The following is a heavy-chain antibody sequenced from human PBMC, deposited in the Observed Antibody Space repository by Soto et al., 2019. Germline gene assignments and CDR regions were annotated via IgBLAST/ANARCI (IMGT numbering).Heavy chain of an antibody. J-gene: IGHJ5*02. CDR1: GYTFSNYG. Sequence: QVQLMPSGGEVKRPGASVKVSCKTSGYTFSNYGITWVRQAPGQPLEWLGWISLYSDGTNYAQKFQGRVSMTTDTSTTTAYMELRSLRSDDTAVYYCARVVPGAEAWFGPWGQGTLVTVSS. V-gene: IGHV1-18*01. CDR2: ISLYSDGT. CDR3: ARVVPGAEAWFGP. D-gene: IGHD2-2*01.